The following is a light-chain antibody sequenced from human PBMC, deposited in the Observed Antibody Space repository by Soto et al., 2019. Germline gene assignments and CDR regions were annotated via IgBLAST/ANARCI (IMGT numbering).Light chain of an antibody. CDR2: EVS. CDR3: GSYTSSSTLV. CDR1: SSDVGGYNY. Sequence: QSVLTQPASVFGSPGQSITISCTGTSSDVGGYNYVSWYQQHPGKAPKLMIYEVSNRPSGVSNRFSGSSSGNTASLTISGLQAEDEDVYYCGSYTSSSTLVFGTGTKLTVL. J-gene: IGLJ1*01. V-gene: IGLV2-14*01.